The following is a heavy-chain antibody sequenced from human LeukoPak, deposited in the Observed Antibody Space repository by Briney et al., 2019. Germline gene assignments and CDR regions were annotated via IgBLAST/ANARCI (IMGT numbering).Heavy chain of an antibody. V-gene: IGHV4-59*01. D-gene: IGHD5-24*01. J-gene: IGHJ4*02. CDR3: ARGRDGYRA. CDR1: GGSISSYY. Sequence: PSETLSLTCTVSGGSISSYYWSWIRQPPGKGLEWIWYIYYSGSTNYNPSLKSRVTISVDTSKNQFSLKLSSVIAADTAVYYCARGRDGYRAWGQGTLVTVSS. CDR2: IYYSGST.